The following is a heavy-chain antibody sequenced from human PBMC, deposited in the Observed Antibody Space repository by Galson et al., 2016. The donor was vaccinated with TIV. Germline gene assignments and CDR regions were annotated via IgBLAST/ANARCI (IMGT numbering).Heavy chain of an antibody. CDR3: ARRGPAARVRQNTYYFVMDV. D-gene: IGHD2-2*01. CDR1: GDSINNYY. Sequence: SETLSLTCTVSGDSINNYYWTWIRQPPGKGLEWIGYIYSSGSTNYNPSLESRVTISLDMSKNQFSLKLTSVTAADTAVYYCARRGPAARVRQNTYYFVMDVWGQGTLVTVSS. CDR2: IYSSGST. J-gene: IGHJ4*02. V-gene: IGHV4-59*08.